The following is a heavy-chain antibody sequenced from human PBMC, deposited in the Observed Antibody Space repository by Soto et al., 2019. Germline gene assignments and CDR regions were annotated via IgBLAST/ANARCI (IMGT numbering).Heavy chain of an antibody. J-gene: IGHJ4*02. V-gene: IGHV3-23*01. CDR3: AKDLDRGYSSHLFDY. Sequence: PRLSCAASGFTFSSYAMSWVRQAPGKGLEWVSAISGSGGSTYYADSVKGRFTISRDNSKNTLYLQMNSLRAEDTAVYYCAKDLDRGYSSHLFDYWGQGTLVTVSS. CDR2: ISGSGGST. CDR1: GFTFSSYA. D-gene: IGHD6-13*01.